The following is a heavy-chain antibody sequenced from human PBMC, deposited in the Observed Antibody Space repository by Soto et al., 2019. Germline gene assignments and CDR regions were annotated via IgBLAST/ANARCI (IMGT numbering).Heavy chain of an antibody. CDR2: INAGNGNT. CDR3: ASSERGRIAVTDPFDY. J-gene: IGHJ4*02. CDR1: GYTFTSYA. V-gene: IGHV1-3*01. Sequence: ASVKSSCKASGYTFTSYAMHWVRQEPGQRLEWMGWINAGNGNTKYSQKFQGRVTITRDTSASTAYMELSSLRSEDTAVYYCASSERGRIAVTDPFDYWGQGTQVTVSS. D-gene: IGHD6-19*01.